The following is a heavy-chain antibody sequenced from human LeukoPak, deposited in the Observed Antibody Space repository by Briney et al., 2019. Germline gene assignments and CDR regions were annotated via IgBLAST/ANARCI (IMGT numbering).Heavy chain of an antibody. V-gene: IGHV3-48*03. CDR2: ISSTGRTI. J-gene: IGHJ5*02. D-gene: IGHD6-13*01. CDR1: GFRFSSYE. CDR3: AREATAAASQSYNWYDP. Sequence: GGSLRLSCAASGFRFSSYEMNWVRQTPGKGLEWVSYISSTGRTIHYADSVKGRFTISRDNAKNSLYLQMNSLRVEDTAVYFCAREATAAASQSYNWYDPWGQGTLVTVSS.